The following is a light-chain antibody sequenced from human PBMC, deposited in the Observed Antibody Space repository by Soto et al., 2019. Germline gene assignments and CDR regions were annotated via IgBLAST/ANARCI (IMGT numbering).Light chain of an antibody. CDR1: KSDIGSNT. Sequence: QPVLTQPPSASGTPGQRVTISCSGGKSDIGSNTVYWFQQLPGTAPRLVIYTNNQRPSGVPDRFSGSKSGTSASLVISGLQSEDEAEYYCATWDDSLNVCVFGGGTKVTVL. J-gene: IGLJ3*02. V-gene: IGLV1-44*01. CDR3: ATWDDSLNVCV. CDR2: TNN.